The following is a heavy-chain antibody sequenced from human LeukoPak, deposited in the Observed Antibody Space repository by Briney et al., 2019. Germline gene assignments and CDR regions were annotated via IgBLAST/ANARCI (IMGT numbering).Heavy chain of an antibody. D-gene: IGHD2-2*01. V-gene: IGHV1-46*01. J-gene: IGHJ4*02. Sequence: ASVKVSCKASGYTFTSYYMHWVRQAPGQGLEWMGIINPSGGSTSYAQKFQGRVTMTRDTSTSTVYMELSSLRSEDTAVYYCARTYCSSTSCPSASYYFDYWGQGTLVTVSS. CDR3: ARTYCSSTSCPSASYYFDY. CDR2: INPSGGST. CDR1: GYTFTSYY.